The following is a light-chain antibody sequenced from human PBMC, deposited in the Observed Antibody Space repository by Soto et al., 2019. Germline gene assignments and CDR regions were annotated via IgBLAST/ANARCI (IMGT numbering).Light chain of an antibody. CDR1: QSISSW. J-gene: IGKJ1*01. CDR2: TAS. Sequence: DIQMTQSPSTLSASVGHTGTITCRASQSISSWLAWYQQKPGKAPKLLIYTASTLKSGVPSRFSGSGSGTEFTLTISCLQSEDFATYYCQQYYSYPQAFGQGTKVDIK. CDR3: QQYYSYPQA. V-gene: IGKV1-5*03.